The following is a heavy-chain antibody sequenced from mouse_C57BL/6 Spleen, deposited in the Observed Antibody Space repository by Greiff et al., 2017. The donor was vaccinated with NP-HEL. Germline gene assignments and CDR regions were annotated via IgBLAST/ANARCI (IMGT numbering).Heavy chain of an antibody. CDR1: GFSFNTYA. CDR3: VTTRGYAMDY. D-gene: IGHD1-1*01. V-gene: IGHV10-1*01. J-gene: IGHJ4*01. CDR2: IRSKSNNYAT. Sequence: EVKLVESGGGLVQPKGSFKLSCAASGFSFNTYAMNWVRQAPGKGLDWVARIRSKSNNYATYYADSVKDRFTISRDDSGIMLYLQMNNLKTEDTAMYYCVTTRGYAMDYGGQGTTVTVSS.